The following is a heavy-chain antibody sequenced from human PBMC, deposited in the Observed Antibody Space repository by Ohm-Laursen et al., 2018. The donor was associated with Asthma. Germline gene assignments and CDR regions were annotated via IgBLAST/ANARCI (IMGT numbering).Heavy chain of an antibody. CDR1: GGTFSSYA. CDR2: IIPIFGTA. J-gene: IGHJ4*02. D-gene: IGHD3-3*01. Sequence: SVKVSCKASGGTFSSYAISWVRQAPGQGLEWMGGIIPIFGTANYAQKFQGRVTITADESTSTAYMELSSLRSEDTAVYYCATGASYYDFWSGPHRFDYWGQGTLVTVSS. V-gene: IGHV1-69*13. CDR3: ATGASYYDFWSGPHRFDY.